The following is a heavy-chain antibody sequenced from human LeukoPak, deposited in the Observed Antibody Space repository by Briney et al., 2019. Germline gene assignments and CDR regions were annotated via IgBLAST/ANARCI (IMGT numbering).Heavy chain of an antibody. CDR3: AKEGDTAMAYYYYMDV. V-gene: IGHV3-23*01. CDR2: ISGSGGST. CDR1: GFTFSSYS. Sequence: PGGSLRLSCAASGFTFSSYSMNWVRRAPGKGLEWVSAISGSGGSTYCADSVKGRFTISRDNSKNTLYLQMNSLRAEDTAVYYCAKEGDTAMAYYYYMDVWGKGTTVTVSS. D-gene: IGHD5-18*01. J-gene: IGHJ6*03.